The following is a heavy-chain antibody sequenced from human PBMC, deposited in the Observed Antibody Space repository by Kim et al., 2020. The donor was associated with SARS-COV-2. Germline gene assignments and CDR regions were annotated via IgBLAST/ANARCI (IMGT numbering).Heavy chain of an antibody. V-gene: IGHV3-33*08. Sequence: GGSLRLCSASGFTFSSYGMHWVRQAPGKGLEWVAVIWYDGSKKYYADSVKGRFTISRDNSKNTLYLQMNSLRAEDTAVYYCASDYEEGFVWGQGTLVTVSS. CDR2: IWYDGSKK. D-gene: IGHD3-10*01. CDR3: ASDYEEGFV. CDR1: GFTFSSYG. J-gene: IGHJ4*02.